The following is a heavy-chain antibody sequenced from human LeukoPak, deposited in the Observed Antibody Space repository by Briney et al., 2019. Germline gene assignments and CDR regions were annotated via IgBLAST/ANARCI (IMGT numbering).Heavy chain of an antibody. D-gene: IGHD4-11*01. CDR3: AKDSFDYSPGDY. CDR2: IRYDGSNK. J-gene: IGHJ4*02. CDR1: GFTFSRYG. Sequence: GGSLRLSCVASGFTFSRYGMHWVGQAPGRGRGGGTFIRYDGSNKYYADSVKGRFTISRDNSKNTLYLQMNSLRAEDTAVYYCAKDSFDYSPGDYWGQGTLVTVSS. V-gene: IGHV3-30*02.